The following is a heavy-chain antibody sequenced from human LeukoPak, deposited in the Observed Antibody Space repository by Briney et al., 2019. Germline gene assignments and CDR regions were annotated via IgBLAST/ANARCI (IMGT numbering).Heavy chain of an antibody. J-gene: IGHJ4*02. CDR3: ARSDPVVPAAIGVY. CDR1: GGSISSYY. D-gene: IGHD2-2*01. CDR2: IYTSGST. V-gene: IGHV4-4*07. Sequence: SETLSLTCTVSGGSISSYYWSWIRQPAGKGLEWIGRIYTSGSTNYNPSLKSRVTMSVDTSKNQFSLKLSPVTAADTAVYYCARSDPVVPAAIGVYWGQGTLVTVSS.